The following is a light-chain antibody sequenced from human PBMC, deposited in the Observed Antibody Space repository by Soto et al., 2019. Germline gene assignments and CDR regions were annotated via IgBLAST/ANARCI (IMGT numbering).Light chain of an antibody. J-gene: IGKJ2*01. Sequence: VLMQSPGTLSLSPGERATLSCRASQSVSSTYLAWYQHRPGQAPRLLIYGASRKATGIPDRFSGSGSGTDFTLTISRLEREDFAVYYCQQYGDSLFTFGQGTKVEIK. CDR3: QQYGDSLFT. CDR1: QSVSSTY. CDR2: GAS. V-gene: IGKV3-20*01.